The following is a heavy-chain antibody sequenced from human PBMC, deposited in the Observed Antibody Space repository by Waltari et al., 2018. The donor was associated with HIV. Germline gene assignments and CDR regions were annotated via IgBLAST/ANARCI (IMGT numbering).Heavy chain of an antibody. CDR2: SRSSSRSI. J-gene: IGHJ4*01. V-gene: IGHV3-48*02. CDR1: GLSFSRYS. CDR3: VSAGDY. Sequence: EVQLVDSGVDLVQPGGSLRLSCATSGLSFSRYSMNWVRQAPGKGLERISYSRSSSRSIYNAESVNGRFTISRDNYKNALYLLMISLRDEDTAVYYWVSAGDYWGHGTLVTVSP.